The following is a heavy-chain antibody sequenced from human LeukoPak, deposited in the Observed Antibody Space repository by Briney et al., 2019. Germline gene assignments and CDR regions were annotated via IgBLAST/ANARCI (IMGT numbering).Heavy chain of an antibody. Sequence: GGSLRLSCAASGFTFSSYSMNWVRQAPGKGLEWVSSISSSSSYIYYADSVKGRFTISRGNAKNSLYLQMNSLRAEDTAVYYCASHTKYDYVWGSYRFSPSKIDYWGQGTLVTVSS. J-gene: IGHJ4*02. CDR3: ASHTKYDYVWGSYRFSPSKIDY. D-gene: IGHD3-16*02. CDR2: ISSSSSYI. V-gene: IGHV3-21*01. CDR1: GFTFSSYS.